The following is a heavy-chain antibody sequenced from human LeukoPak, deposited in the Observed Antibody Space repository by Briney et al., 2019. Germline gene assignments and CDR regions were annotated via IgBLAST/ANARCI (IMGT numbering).Heavy chain of an antibody. V-gene: IGHV4-39*01. CDR1: GGSISSSSYY. CDR2: IYYSGST. J-gene: IGHJ4*02. Sequence: SETLSLTCTVSGGSISSSSYYWGWIRQPPGKGLEWIGSIYYSGSTYYNPSLKSRVTISVDTSKNQFSLKLSSVTAADTAVYYCASASIAAAGTGPPLFDYWGQGTLVTVSS. D-gene: IGHD6-13*01. CDR3: ASASIAAAGTGPPLFDY.